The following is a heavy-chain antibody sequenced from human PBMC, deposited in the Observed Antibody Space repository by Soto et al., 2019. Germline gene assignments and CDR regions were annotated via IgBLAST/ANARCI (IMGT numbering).Heavy chain of an antibody. Sequence: LETLSLTCTVSGGSLSSSSYYWGWIRQPPGKGLEWIGSIYYSGSTYYNPSLKSRVTISVDTSKNQFSLKLSSVTAADTAVYYCARLIGFGEEGASYGMDVWGQGTTFTVPS. CDR1: GGSLSSSSYY. CDR3: ARLIGFGEEGASYGMDV. V-gene: IGHV4-39*01. J-gene: IGHJ6*02. D-gene: IGHD3-10*01. CDR2: IYYSGST.